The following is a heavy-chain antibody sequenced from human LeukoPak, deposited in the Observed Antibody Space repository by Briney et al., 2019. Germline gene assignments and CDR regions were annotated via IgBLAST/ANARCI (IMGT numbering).Heavy chain of an antibody. V-gene: IGHV4-59*11. CDR2: INYSGST. Sequence: SESLSLTCTVSGGSISSHCWSWIRQPPGKGLEWIGYINYSGSTTYNPSLKNRVTISVDTSKNQFSLKLSSVTAADTAVYYCARGLYYYDSSGPSDAFDIWGQGTMVTVSS. CDR1: GGSISSHC. D-gene: IGHD3-22*01. J-gene: IGHJ3*02. CDR3: ARGLYYYDSSGPSDAFDI.